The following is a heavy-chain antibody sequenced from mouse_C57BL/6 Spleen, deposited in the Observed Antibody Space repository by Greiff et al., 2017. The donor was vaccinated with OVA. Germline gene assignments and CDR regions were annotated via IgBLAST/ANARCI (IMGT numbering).Heavy chain of an antibody. CDR2: IDPSDSYT. CDR3: ARSVLATGLFDY. V-gene: IGHV1-50*01. CDR1: GYTFTSYW. Sequence: QVQLQQSGAELVKPGASVKLSCKASGYTFTSYWMQWVKQRPGQGLEWIGEIDPSDSYTNYNQKFKGKATLTVDTSSSTAYMQLSSLTSEDSAVYYCARSVLATGLFDYWGQGTTLTVSS. J-gene: IGHJ2*01. D-gene: IGHD1-1*01.